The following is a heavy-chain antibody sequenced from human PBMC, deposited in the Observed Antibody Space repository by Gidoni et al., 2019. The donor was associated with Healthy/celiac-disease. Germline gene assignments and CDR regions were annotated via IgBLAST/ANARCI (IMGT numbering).Heavy chain of an antibody. Sequence: QVQLVESGGGVVQPGRSLRLSCAASGFTFSSYGMHWVRQAPGKGLEWVAVIWYDGSNKYYADAVKGRFTISRDNSKNTLYLQMNSLRAEDTAVYYCARGAQWGYSYGYWHFDYWGQGTLVTVSS. CDR2: IWYDGSNK. D-gene: IGHD5-18*01. J-gene: IGHJ4*02. V-gene: IGHV3-33*01. CDR3: ARGAQWGYSYGYWHFDY. CDR1: GFTFSSYG.